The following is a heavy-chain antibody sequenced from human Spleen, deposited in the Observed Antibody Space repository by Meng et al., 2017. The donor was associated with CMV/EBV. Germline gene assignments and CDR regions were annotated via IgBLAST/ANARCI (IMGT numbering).Heavy chain of an antibody. CDR2: ISPKSGGT. V-gene: IGHV1-2*02. CDR1: GYTFTDYY. J-gene: IGHJ4*02. CDR3: ARGDSIAAGGTGDY. Sequence: ASVKVSCKTSGYTFTDYYMHWVRQAPRQGLEWMGWISPKSGGTNYAQKFQGRVTMTRDTSISTAYMELSRLRSDDTAVYYCARGDSIAAGGTGDYWGQGTLVTVSS. D-gene: IGHD6-13*01.